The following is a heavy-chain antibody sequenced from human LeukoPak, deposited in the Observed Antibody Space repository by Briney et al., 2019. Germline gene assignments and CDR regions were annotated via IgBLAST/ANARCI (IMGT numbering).Heavy chain of an antibody. CDR1: GLTFSSYG. D-gene: IGHD1-26*01. J-gene: IGHJ3*02. Sequence: PGGSLRLSCAASGLTFSSYGMHWVRQAPHKGLEWVAFIRYDGSNKYYADSVKGRFTISRDNSKNTLYLQMDSLRAEDTAVYYCAKDQSGSYYNAFDIWGQGTMVTVSS. CDR2: IRYDGSNK. CDR3: AKDQSGSYYNAFDI. V-gene: IGHV3-30*02.